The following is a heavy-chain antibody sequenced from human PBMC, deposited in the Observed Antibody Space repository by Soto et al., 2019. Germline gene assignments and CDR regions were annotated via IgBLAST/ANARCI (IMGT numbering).Heavy chain of an antibody. Sequence: QVQLQESGPGLVKPSETLSLTCTVSGGSVSSGSYYWSWIRQPPGKGLEGIGYIYYSGSTNYNPSLKSRVTISVVTSKNQFSLKLSSVTAADTAVYYCARDPSRYCGSGSHRGGMDVWGQGTTVTVSS. D-gene: IGHD3-10*01. J-gene: IGHJ6*02. CDR1: GGSVSSGSYY. V-gene: IGHV4-61*01. CDR3: ARDPSRYCGSGSHRGGMDV. CDR2: IYYSGST.